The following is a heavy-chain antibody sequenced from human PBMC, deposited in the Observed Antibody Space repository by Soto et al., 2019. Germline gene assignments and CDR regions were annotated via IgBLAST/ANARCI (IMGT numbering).Heavy chain of an antibody. CDR1: GXTFSSYG. J-gene: IGHJ3*02. D-gene: IGHD3-22*01. V-gene: IGHV3-30*18. CDR2: ISYDGSNK. Sequence: GSLRLSGAASGXTFSSYGMHWVRQAPGKGLELGAVISYDGSNKYYADSVKGRFTISRDNSKNTLYLQMNRLRAEDTAVYYCAKDSDNYYDSSGYYFIGAFDIWGQGTMVTVSS. CDR3: AKDSDNYYDSSGYYFIGAFDI.